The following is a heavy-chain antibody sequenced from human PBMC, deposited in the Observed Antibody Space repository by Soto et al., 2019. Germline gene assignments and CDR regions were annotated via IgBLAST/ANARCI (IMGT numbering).Heavy chain of an antibody. CDR3: ARDDYGDYSYYYGMDV. D-gene: IGHD4-17*01. V-gene: IGHV5-51*01. Sequence: PGESLKISCKGSGYTFTDYWIGWLRQLPVKGLEWMGIIYPGDSDTRYSPSFQGHVTITVDKSTNTAYLQWNTLRASDTAMYYCARDDYGDYSYYYGMDVWAQGTTVTVSS. CDR2: IYPGDSDT. CDR1: GYTFTDYW. J-gene: IGHJ6*02.